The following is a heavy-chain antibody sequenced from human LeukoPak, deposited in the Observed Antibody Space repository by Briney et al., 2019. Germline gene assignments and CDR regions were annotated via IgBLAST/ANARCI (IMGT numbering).Heavy chain of an antibody. J-gene: IGHJ4*02. D-gene: IGHD1-1*01. CDR1: GGSISSDY. CDR3: ARGGNNWYTY. CDR2: TSYSGST. V-gene: IGHV4-59*01. Sequence: SETLSLTCTVSGGSISSDYWSWIRQPPGKGLEWIGYTSYSGSTNYSPSLKSRLTMSVDTSKNQFSLKLSSVTAADTAVYYCARGGNNWYTYWGQGTLVTVSS.